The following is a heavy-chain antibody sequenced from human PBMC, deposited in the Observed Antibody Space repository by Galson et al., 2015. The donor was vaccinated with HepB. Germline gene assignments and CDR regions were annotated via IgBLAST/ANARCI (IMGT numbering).Heavy chain of an antibody. D-gene: IGHD2-15*01. Sequence: SVKVSCKASGYSFRHHGISWVRRAPGQGLEWLGWIGSDNGETKYTEKFQGRVTMTTDISMSTSYMELRSLRSDDTAVYYCARAVLGSLYGDFDYWGQGTLITVSS. J-gene: IGHJ4*01. CDR2: IGSDNGET. CDR3: ARAVLGSLYGDFDY. CDR1: GYSFRHHG. V-gene: IGHV1-18*04.